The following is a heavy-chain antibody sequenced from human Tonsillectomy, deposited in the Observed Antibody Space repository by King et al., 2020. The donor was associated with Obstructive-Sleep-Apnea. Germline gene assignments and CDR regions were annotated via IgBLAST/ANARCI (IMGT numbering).Heavy chain of an antibody. CDR2: INPSGSSA. Sequence: QLVQSGAEVKKPGASVELSCKASGYASTTYYVQWVRQAPGQGLEWMGIINPSGSSATYAQKFQGRVTMTRDTSTRTVYMHLSSLRSEDTAIYFCAGGGYSSRWSDNWFDPWGQGTLVTVS. CDR1: GYASTTYY. V-gene: IGHV1-46*01. CDR3: AGGGYSSRWSDNWFDP. J-gene: IGHJ5*02. D-gene: IGHD6-13*01.